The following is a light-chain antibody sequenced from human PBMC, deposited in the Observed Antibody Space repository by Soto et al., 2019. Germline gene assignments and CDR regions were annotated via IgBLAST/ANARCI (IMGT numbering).Light chain of an antibody. CDR3: QHYSSSRWT. CDR1: QSVSSRS. CDR2: AAS. V-gene: IGKV3-20*01. J-gene: IGKJ1*01. Sequence: EIVLTQSPGTLSLSPGERATLSCRASQSVSSRSLAWYQQKPGQAPRLLIYAASSRATGIPDRFSGGGSGTDFTLNISRMEPEDFAVYYCQHYSSSRWTFGQGTKVEIK.